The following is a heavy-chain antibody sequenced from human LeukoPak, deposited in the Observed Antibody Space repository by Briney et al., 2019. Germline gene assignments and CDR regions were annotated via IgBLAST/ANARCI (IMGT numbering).Heavy chain of an antibody. J-gene: IGHJ5*02. V-gene: IGHV3-48*01. CDR3: ARDRNYDILTGFSGGDCFDP. Sequence: GGSLRLSCAASGFTFSSYSMNWVRQAPGKWLEWVSYISSSSSTIYYADSVKGRFTISRDNAKNSLYLQMNSLRAEDTAVYYCARDRNYDILTGFSGGDCFDPWGQGTLVTVSS. CDR2: ISSSSSTI. D-gene: IGHD3-9*01. CDR1: GFTFSSYS.